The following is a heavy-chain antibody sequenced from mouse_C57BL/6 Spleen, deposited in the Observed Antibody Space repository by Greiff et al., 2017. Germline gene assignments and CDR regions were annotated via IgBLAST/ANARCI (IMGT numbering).Heavy chain of an antibody. V-gene: IGHV1-18*01. CDR1: GYTFTDYN. CDR2: INPNNGGT. D-gene: IGHD2-3*01. CDR3: ARIPYDGYPSYDAMDY. Sequence: VQLQQSGPELVKPGASVKIPCKASGYTFTDYNMDWVKQSHGQSLEWIGDINPNNGGTIYNQKFKDKATLTVDKSSSTAYMELRSLTSEDTAVYYCARIPYDGYPSYDAMDYWGQGTSVTVSS. J-gene: IGHJ4*01.